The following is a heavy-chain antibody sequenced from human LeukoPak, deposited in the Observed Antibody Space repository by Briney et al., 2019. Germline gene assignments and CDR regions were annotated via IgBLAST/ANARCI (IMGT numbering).Heavy chain of an antibody. CDR1: GGSFSGYY. D-gene: IGHD3-16*01. CDR2: INHCGST. CDR3: ARARRVRRFYFDY. Sequence: SETLSLTCAVYGGSFSGYYWSWIRQPPGKGLEWIGEINHCGSTNYNPSLKSRVTISVDTSKNQFSLKLSSVTAADTAVYYCARARRVRRFYFDYWGQGTLVTVSS. J-gene: IGHJ4*02. V-gene: IGHV4-34*01.